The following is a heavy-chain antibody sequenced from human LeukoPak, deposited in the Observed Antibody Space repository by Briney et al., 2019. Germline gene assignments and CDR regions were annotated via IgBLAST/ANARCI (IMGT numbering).Heavy chain of an antibody. Sequence: SETLSLTCTVSGGSISSYYWSWIRQPAGKGLEWIGRIYTSGSTNYNPSLKSRVTMSVDTSKNQFSLKLSSVTAADTAVYYCARENEEGYCSGGSCHDNWFDPWGQGTLVTVSS. J-gene: IGHJ5*02. CDR2: IYTSGST. D-gene: IGHD2-15*01. CDR1: GGSISSYY. V-gene: IGHV4-4*07. CDR3: ARENEEGYCSGGSCHDNWFDP.